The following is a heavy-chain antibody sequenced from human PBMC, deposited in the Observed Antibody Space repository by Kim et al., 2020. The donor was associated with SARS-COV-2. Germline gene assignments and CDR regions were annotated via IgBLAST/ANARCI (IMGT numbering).Heavy chain of an antibody. Sequence: TYARAFKGRFVSTLDTSVSTSYLQSSSLKAEDTAVYYCARDAPTSGFDYWGQGTLVTVSS. D-gene: IGHD1-1*01. CDR3: ARDAPTSGFDY. J-gene: IGHJ4*02. V-gene: IGHV7-4-1*02.